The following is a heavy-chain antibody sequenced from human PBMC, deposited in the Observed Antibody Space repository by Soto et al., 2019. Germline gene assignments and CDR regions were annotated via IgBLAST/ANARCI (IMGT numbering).Heavy chain of an antibody. Sequence: GASVKVSCKSSGYAFTGYYIHWARQAPGQGLGWMGWINPNSGDTNYAQKFQGRVTMTRDTSFSTAYMELSSLRSDDTAVYYCATRYSYVHFWGQGTLVTVS. J-gene: IGHJ4*02. V-gene: IGHV1-2*02. CDR1: GYAFTGYY. CDR2: INPNSGDT. D-gene: IGHD5-18*01. CDR3: ATRYSYVHF.